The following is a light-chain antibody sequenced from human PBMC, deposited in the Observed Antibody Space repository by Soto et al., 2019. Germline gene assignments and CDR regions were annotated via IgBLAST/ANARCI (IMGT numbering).Light chain of an antibody. CDR1: SSDVGGYDY. V-gene: IGLV2-14*01. Sequence: QSVLTQPASVSGSPGQSITISRTGTSSDVGGYDYVSWYQQHPGKVPKLMIYDVSSRPSGVSNRFSGSKSGNTASLTISGLQAEDEADYYCSSYASSSTLVFGGGTKLTVL. CDR3: SSYASSSTLV. CDR2: DVS. J-gene: IGLJ2*01.